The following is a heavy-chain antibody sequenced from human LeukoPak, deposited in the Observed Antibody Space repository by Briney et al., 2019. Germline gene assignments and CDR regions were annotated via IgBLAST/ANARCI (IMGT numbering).Heavy chain of an antibody. CDR1: GGSISSYY. V-gene: IGHV4-59*01. Sequence: PSETLSLTCTVSGGSISSYYWSWIRQSPGKGLEWIGYIHGSGITNYNPPLKSRVTISLDTSKKQFSLNLSSVTAADTPVYYCARALWLPQMLGDAFDIWGQGTMVTVSS. D-gene: IGHD6-19*01. J-gene: IGHJ3*02. CDR3: ARALWLPQMLGDAFDI. CDR2: IHGSGIT.